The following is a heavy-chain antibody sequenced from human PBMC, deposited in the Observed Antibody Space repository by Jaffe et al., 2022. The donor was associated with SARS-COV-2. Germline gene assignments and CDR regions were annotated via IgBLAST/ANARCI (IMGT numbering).Heavy chain of an antibody. CDR2: IYYSGST. V-gene: IGHV4-59*08. D-gene: IGHD3-16*01. CDR1: GGSISSYY. J-gene: IGHJ5*02. CDR3: ARITFGGVMRLGNWFDP. Sequence: QVQLQESGPGLVKPSETLSLTCTVSGGSISSYYWSWIRQPPGKGLEWIGYIYYSGSTNYNPSLKSRVTISVDTSKNQFSLKLSSVTAADTAVYYCARITFGGVMRLGNWFDPWGQGTLVTVSS.